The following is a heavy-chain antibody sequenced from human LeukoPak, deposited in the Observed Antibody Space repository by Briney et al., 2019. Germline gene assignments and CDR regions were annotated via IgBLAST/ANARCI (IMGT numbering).Heavy chain of an antibody. J-gene: IGHJ4*02. CDR2: IPSTSSYT. Sequence: GGSLRLSCVASGFTFSDYYMSWIRQAPGKGLEWVSYIPSTSSYTSYADSVKGRFTISRDNAKNSLYLQMNSLRAEDTAVYYCARAANTAAGTPTLAIDYWGQGTWSPSPQ. V-gene: IGHV3-11*05. CDR3: ARAANTAAGTPTLAIDY. CDR1: GFTFSDYY. D-gene: IGHD6-13*01.